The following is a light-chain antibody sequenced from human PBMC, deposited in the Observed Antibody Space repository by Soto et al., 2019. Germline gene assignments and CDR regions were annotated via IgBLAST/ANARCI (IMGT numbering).Light chain of an antibody. Sequence: EIVLTQSPVTLSLSRGDRSTLSFRASQGVISYLLWYQQKPGQSPRLLIYGASTRATGIPARFSGSGSGTEFTLTISSLQSEDFAVYYCQQYINLWTFGQGTKV. V-gene: IGKV3-15*01. CDR1: QGVISY. CDR2: GAS. J-gene: IGKJ1*01. CDR3: QQYINLWT.